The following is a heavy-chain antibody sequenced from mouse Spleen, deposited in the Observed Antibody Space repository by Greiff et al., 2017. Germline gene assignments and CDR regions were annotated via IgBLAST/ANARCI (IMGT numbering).Heavy chain of an antibody. Sequence: QVQLQQSGAELVRPGASVTLSCKASGYTFTDYEMHWVKQTPVHGLEWIGAIDPETGGTAYNQKFKGKAILTADKSSSTAYMELRSLTSEDSAVYYCTRGGLAGFAYWGQGTLVTVSA. D-gene: IGHD2-10*02. CDR2: IDPETGGT. CDR3: TRGGLAGFAY. V-gene: IGHV1-15*01. J-gene: IGHJ3*01. CDR1: GYTFTDYE.